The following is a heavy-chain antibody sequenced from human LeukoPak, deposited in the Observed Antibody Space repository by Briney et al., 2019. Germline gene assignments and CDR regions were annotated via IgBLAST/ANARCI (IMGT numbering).Heavy chain of an antibody. CDR1: GFTVSSYY. CDR2: IYSGGST. J-gene: IGHJ4*02. D-gene: IGHD3-22*01. Sequence: PGGSLRLSCTASGFTVSSYYMSWVRQAPGKGLEWVSVIYSGGSTYYADSVKGRFTISRDNSKNTLYLQMNSLRAEDTAVYYCARDRQILGGGYDYWGQGTLVTVSS. V-gene: IGHV3-53*01. CDR3: ARDRQILGGGYDY.